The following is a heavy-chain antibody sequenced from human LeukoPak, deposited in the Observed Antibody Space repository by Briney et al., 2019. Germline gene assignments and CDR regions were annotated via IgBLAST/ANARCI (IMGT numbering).Heavy chain of an antibody. CDR2: IYYSGNA. D-gene: IGHD6-13*01. CDR3: ARADTHHTYSSSWHFDY. V-gene: IGHV4-31*02. CDR1: GGSISSGGYY. Sequence: SQTLSLTCTVSGGSISSGGYYWSWIRQHPGKGLEWIGYIYYSGNAYYNPSLKSRLSISVDTSKNQFSLQLSSVTAADTAVYYCARADTHHTYSSSWHFDYWGQGTLVTVSS. J-gene: IGHJ4*02.